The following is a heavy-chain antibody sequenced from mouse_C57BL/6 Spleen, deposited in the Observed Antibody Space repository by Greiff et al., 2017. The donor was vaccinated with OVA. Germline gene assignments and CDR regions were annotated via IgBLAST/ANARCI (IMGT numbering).Heavy chain of an antibody. CDR1: GYTFTSYG. V-gene: IGHV1-81*01. D-gene: IGHD2-4*01. Sequence: QVQLQQSGAELARPGASVKLSCKASGYTFTSYGISWVKQRTGQGLEWIGEIYPRSGNTYYNEKFKGKATLTADKSSSTAYMELRSLTSEDSAVYFCARRESPYDYEGAWFAYWGQGTLVTVSA. CDR3: ARRESPYDYEGAWFAY. CDR2: IYPRSGNT. J-gene: IGHJ3*01.